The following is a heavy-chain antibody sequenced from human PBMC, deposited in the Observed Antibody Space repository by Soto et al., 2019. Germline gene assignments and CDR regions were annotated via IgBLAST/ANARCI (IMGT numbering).Heavy chain of an antibody. V-gene: IGHV4-31*03. D-gene: IGHD3-22*01. Sequence: SETLSLTCTVSVGSISSGGYYWSWIRQHPGKGLEWIGYIYYSGSTYYNPSLKSRVTISVDTSKNQFSLKLSSATAADTAVYYCASEYYYDSSGYYYRSFDYWGQGTLVTVSS. CDR3: ASEYYYDSSGYYYRSFDY. CDR1: VGSISSGGYY. J-gene: IGHJ4*02. CDR2: IYYSGST.